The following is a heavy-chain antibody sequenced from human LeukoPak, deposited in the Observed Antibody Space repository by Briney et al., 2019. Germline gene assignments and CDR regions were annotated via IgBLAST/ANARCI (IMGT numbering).Heavy chain of an antibody. CDR1: GGSISSSSYY. Sequence: NPSETLSLTCTVSGGSISSSSYYWGWIRQPPGKGLEWIGSIYHSGSTNYNPSLKSRVTISVDKSKNQFSLKLSSVTAADTAVYYCARLILYYLDYWGQGTLVTVSS. CDR3: ARLILYYLDY. V-gene: IGHV4-39*07. D-gene: IGHD3-16*01. J-gene: IGHJ4*02. CDR2: IYHSGST.